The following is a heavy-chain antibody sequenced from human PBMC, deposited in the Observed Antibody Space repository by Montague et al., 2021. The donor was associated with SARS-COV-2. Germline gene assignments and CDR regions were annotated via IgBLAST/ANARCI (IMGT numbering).Heavy chain of an antibody. D-gene: IGHD6-19*01. CDR2: ST. V-gene: IGHV4-39*01. J-gene: IGHJ3*01. Sequence: STYYNPSLKSRVTISVYTSKNQFSLKLSSVTAADTAVYYCARQENSSGWFKPDAFDFWGLGKMVTVSS. CDR3: ARQENSSGWFKPDAFDF.